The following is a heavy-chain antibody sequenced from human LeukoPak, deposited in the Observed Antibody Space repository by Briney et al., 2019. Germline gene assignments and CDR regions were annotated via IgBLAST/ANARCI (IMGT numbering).Heavy chain of an antibody. CDR3: AKDRPRYDFWSGYYTGTFGFDYYYGMDV. J-gene: IGHJ6*02. Sequence: HPGRSLRLSCAASGFTFSSYGMHWVRQAPGKGLEWVAVISYDGSNKYYADSVKGRFTISRDNSKNTLYLQMNSLRAEDTAVYYCAKDRPRYDFWSGYYTGTFGFDYYYGMDVWGQGTTVTVSS. CDR2: ISYDGSNK. CDR1: GFTFSSYG. D-gene: IGHD3-3*01. V-gene: IGHV3-30*18.